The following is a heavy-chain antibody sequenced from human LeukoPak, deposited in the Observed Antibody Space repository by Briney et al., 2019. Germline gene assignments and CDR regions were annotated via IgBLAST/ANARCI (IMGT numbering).Heavy chain of an antibody. Sequence: GGSLRLSCAASGFTFSSYAMSWVRQAPGKGLEWVSAISGSGGSTYYADSVKGRFTISRDNSKNTLYLQMNSLRAEDTAVYYCAKGEIKLRFLEWYTSGAFDIWGQGTMVTVSS. D-gene: IGHD3-3*01. V-gene: IGHV3-23*01. CDR3: AKGEIKLRFLEWYTSGAFDI. CDR1: GFTFSSYA. CDR2: ISGSGGST. J-gene: IGHJ3*02.